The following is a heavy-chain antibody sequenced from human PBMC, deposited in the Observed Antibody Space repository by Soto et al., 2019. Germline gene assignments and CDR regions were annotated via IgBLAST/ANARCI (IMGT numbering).Heavy chain of an antibody. Sequence: QVQLVQSGAELKKPGSSVNVSCAASGGTFKTYTINWVRQAPGQGLEWIGQIIPMYDSANYAQRLQGRVTISADKSTNIAYMELSGLRSEDTALYYCATWRTYSGSYCFDYWGQGTLVSVSS. V-gene: IGHV1-69*06. CDR2: IIPMYDSA. CDR3: ATWRTYSGSYCFDY. J-gene: IGHJ4*02. CDR1: GGTFKTYT. D-gene: IGHD1-26*01.